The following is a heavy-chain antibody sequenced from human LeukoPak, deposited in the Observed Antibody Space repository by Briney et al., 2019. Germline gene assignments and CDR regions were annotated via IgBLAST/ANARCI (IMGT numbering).Heavy chain of an antibody. CDR3: ARFAAGGSYYYYMDV. CDR2: IGTSSTTI. J-gene: IGHJ6*03. V-gene: IGHV3-48*01. Sequence: GGSLRLSCAASEFTFSSYTMNWVRQPPGKGLEWVSNIGTSSTTIYYADSVKGRFTISRDNAKNSLYLQMNSLRADDTAVYYCARFAAGGSYYYYMDVWGKGTTVTVSS. CDR1: EFTFSSYT. D-gene: IGHD6-25*01.